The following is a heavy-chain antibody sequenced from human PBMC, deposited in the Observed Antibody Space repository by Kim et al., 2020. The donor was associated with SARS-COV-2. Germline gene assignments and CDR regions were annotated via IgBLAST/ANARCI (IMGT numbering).Heavy chain of an antibody. D-gene: IGHD3-16*01. J-gene: IGHJ5*02. Sequence: SQTLSLTCAISGDSVSSNSAAWNWIRQSPSRGLEWLGRTYYRSKWYNDYAVSVKSRITINPDTSKNQFSLQLNSVTPEDTAVYYCARDRAEKGRADWGGWFDPWGQGTLVTVSS. CDR2: TYYRSKWYN. V-gene: IGHV6-1*01. CDR3: ARDRAEKGRADWGGWFDP. CDR1: GDSVSSNSAA.